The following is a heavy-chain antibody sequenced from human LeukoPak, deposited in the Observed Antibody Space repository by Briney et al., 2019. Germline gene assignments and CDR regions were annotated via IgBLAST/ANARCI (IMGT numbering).Heavy chain of an antibody. D-gene: IGHD5-18*01. CDR1: GGSISSYY. CDR3: ARDRYSYGLFDY. V-gene: IGHV4-59*01. CDR2: IYYSGST. J-gene: IGHJ4*02. Sequence: PSETLSLTGTVSGGSISSYYWSWIRQPPGKGLEWIGYIYYSGSTNYNPSLKSRVTISVDTSKNQFSLKLSSVTAADTAVYYCARDRYSYGLFDYWGQGTLVTVSA.